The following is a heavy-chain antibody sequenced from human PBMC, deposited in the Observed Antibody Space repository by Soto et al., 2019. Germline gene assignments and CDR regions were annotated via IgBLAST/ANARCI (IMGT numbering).Heavy chain of an antibody. CDR1: GGTFSSYA. J-gene: IGHJ6*02. CDR2: IIPIFGTA. V-gene: IGHV1-69*12. D-gene: IGHD6-19*01. CDR3: ARDKGYGQWLADGMDV. Sequence: QVQLVQSGAEVKKPGSSVKVSCKASGGTFSSYAISWVRQAPGQGLEWMGGIIPIFGTANYAQKFQGRVTITADESTSAAYMELSSLRSEDTAVYYCARDKGYGQWLADGMDVWGQGTTVTVSS.